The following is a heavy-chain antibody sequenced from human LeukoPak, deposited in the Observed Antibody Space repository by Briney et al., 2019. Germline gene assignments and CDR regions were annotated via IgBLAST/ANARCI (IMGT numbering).Heavy chain of an antibody. D-gene: IGHD3-10*01. CDR2: INHSGST. CDR3: ARAKTYYYGSGSYYHTTDHYYYYYMDV. CDR1: GGSFSGYY. V-gene: IGHV4-34*01. Sequence: SETLSLTCAVYGGSFSGYYWSRIRQPPGKGLEWIGEINHSGSTNYNPSLKSRVTISVDTSKNQFSLKLSSVTAADTAVYYCARAKTYYYGSGSYYHTTDHYYYYYMDVWGKGTTVTISS. J-gene: IGHJ6*03.